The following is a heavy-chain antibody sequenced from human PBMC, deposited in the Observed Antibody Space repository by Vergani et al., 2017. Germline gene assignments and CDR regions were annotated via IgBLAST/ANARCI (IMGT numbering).Heavy chain of an antibody. CDR2: IYYSGST. CDR1: GGSISSYY. CDR3: ARGGVVELDY. J-gene: IGHJ4*02. V-gene: IGHV4-59*12. D-gene: IGHD2-15*01. Sequence: QVQLQESGPGLVKPSETLSLTCTVSGGSISSYYWRWIRQPPGQGLEWIGYIYYSGSTNYNPSLKSRVTISVDTSKDKFSLMLNSVTAADTAVYYCARGGVVELDYWGQGILVTVSS.